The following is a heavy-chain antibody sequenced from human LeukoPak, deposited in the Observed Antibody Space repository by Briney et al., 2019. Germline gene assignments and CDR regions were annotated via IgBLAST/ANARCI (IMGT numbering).Heavy chain of an antibody. CDR2: IIPIFGTA. Sequence: GASVKVSCKASVGTLSSYAISWVRQAPGQGLEWMGRIIPIFGTANYAQKLQGRVTITTDESTSTAYMELSSLRSEDTAVYYCARPKVGATNSGAFDIWGQGTMVTVSS. CDR1: VGTLSSYA. D-gene: IGHD1-26*01. CDR3: ARPKVGATNSGAFDI. J-gene: IGHJ3*02. V-gene: IGHV1-69*05.